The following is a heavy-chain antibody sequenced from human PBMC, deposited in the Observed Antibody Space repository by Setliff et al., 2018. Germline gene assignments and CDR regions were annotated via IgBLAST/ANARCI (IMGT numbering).Heavy chain of an antibody. Sequence: ASVKVSCKASGYAFNNYGIAWVRQAPGQGLEWMGWINAYNGNTFYAPKLQDRVTMTTDTSTATAYLELRSLRSDDTALYFCSRLVRYCTTTTCQTASGAELWGQGTLVTVSS. CDR1: GYAFNNYG. D-gene: IGHD2-8*01. CDR2: INAYNGNT. J-gene: IGHJ4*02. V-gene: IGHV1-18*01. CDR3: SRLVRYCTTTTCQTASGAEL.